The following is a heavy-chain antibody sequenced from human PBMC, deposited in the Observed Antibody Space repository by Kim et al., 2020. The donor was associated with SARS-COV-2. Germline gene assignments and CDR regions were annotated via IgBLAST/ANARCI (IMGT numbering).Heavy chain of an antibody. D-gene: IGHD4-17*01. CDR3: ARDRGGDYTTNWFDP. CDR1: GGTFSSYA. J-gene: IGHJ5*02. V-gene: IGHV1-69*13. Sequence: SVKVSCKASGGTFSSYAISWVRQAPGQGLEWMGGIIPIFGTANYAQKFQGRVTITADESTSTAYMELSSLRSEDTAVYYCARDRGGDYTTNWFDPWGQGTLVTVSS. CDR2: IIPIFGTA.